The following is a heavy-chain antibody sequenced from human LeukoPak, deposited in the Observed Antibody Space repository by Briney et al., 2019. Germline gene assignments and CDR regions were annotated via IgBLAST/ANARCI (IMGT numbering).Heavy chain of an antibody. D-gene: IGHD7-27*01. CDR2: MYYSGGT. CDR1: GGSINIYY. Sequence: PSETLSLICTVSGGSINIYYWSWIRQPPGKGLEWIGHMYYSGGTTYNPSLKSRVSISLDTSKKHFSLKLSSVTAADTAVYYCAGTGLFFDYWSQGTLVTVSS. V-gene: IGHV4-59*01. J-gene: IGHJ4*02. CDR3: AGTGLFFDY.